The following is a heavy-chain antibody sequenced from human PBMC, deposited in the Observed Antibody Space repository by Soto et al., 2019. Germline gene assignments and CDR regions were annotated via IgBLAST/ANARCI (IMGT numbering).Heavy chain of an antibody. CDR1: GFTFSDYA. CDR3: VKVGYFGSGSYHQAYFDY. Sequence: PGGSLRLSCSVSGFTFSDYAMHWVRQAPGKGLEHVSFISSNGGSTYYADSVKGRFTISRDNPRNTVHLQMSSLRVEDTAVYYCVKVGYFGSGSYHQAYFDYWGHGTLVTVSS. CDR2: ISSNGGST. D-gene: IGHD3-10*01. J-gene: IGHJ4*01. V-gene: IGHV3-64D*08.